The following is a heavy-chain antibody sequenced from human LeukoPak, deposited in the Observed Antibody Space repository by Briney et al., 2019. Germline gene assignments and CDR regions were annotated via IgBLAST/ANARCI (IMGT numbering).Heavy chain of an antibody. CDR1: GGSFSGYY. CDR3: ASSGRMTTVTTAFHY. V-gene: IGHV4-34*01. Sequence: PSETLSLTCAVYGGSFSGYYWSWIRQPPGKGLEWIGEINHSGSTNYNPSLKSRVTISVDTSKNQFSLKLSSVTAAETAVYYCASSGRMTTVTTAFHYWGQGTLVTVSS. J-gene: IGHJ4*02. D-gene: IGHD4-17*01. CDR2: INHSGST.